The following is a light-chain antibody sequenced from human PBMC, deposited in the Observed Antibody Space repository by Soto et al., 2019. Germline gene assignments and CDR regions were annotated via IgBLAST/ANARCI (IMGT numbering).Light chain of an antibody. J-gene: IGKJ4*01. CDR2: DAS. Sequence: DIQMTQSPSTLSASLGDRVTITCRASRSISNWLAWYQQRPGIAPKLLIFDASILQSGVPSRFSGSGSGTEFTLSISRLQTDDFATYYCQQYGSFSPITFGGGTKVDIX. CDR1: RSISNW. CDR3: QQYGSFSPIT. V-gene: IGKV1-5*01.